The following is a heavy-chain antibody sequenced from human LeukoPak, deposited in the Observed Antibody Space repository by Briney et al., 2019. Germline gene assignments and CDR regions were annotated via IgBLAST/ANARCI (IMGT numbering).Heavy chain of an antibody. CDR2: IYTSGST. V-gene: IGHV4-4*07. Sequence: SETLSLTCTVSGGSFSIYYWSWLRQPAGKGLEWIGRIYTSGSTNYNPSLKSRVTMSVDTSKNQFSLNLNSVTAADTAVYYCARGPTTVTRAFDYWGQGTLVTVSS. CDR1: GGSFSIYY. D-gene: IGHD4-17*01. J-gene: IGHJ4*02. CDR3: ARGPTTVTRAFDY.